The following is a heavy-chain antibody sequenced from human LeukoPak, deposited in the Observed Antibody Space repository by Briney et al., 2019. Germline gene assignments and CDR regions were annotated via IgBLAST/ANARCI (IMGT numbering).Heavy chain of an antibody. CDR3: ARRQTGTLYFDY. V-gene: IGHV4-59*08. J-gene: IGHJ4*02. Sequence: SETLSLTCTVSGGSIVSYYWSWIRQPPGTGLEWIGYIYYSGSTNYNPSLKSRVTISVDTSKNQFSLKLTSVTAADTAVYYCARRQTGTLYFDYWGQGTLVTVSS. D-gene: IGHD1-1*01. CDR1: GGSIVSYY. CDR2: IYYSGST.